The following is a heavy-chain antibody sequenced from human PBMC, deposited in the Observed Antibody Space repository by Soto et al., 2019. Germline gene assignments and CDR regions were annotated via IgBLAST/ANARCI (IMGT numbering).Heavy chain of an antibody. Sequence: AGGSLRLSCAASGFTFSSYWMSWVRQAPGKVLEWVANIKQGGSEKYYVDSVKGRFTISRDNAKNSLYLQMNSLRAEDTAVYYCARDRDTMVRGPRGFGMDVWGQGTTVTVSS. J-gene: IGHJ6*02. V-gene: IGHV3-7*03. CDR3: ARDRDTMVRGPRGFGMDV. CDR1: GFTFSSYW. D-gene: IGHD3-10*01. CDR2: IKQGGSEK.